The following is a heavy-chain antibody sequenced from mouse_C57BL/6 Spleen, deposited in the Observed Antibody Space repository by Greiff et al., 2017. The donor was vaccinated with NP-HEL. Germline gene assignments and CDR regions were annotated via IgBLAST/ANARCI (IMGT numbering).Heavy chain of an antibody. CDR2: IYPGSGST. J-gene: IGHJ2*01. V-gene: IGHV1-55*01. D-gene: IGHD1-1*01. CDR1: GYTFTSYW. Sequence: QVQLQQPGAELVKPGASVKMSCKASGYTFTSYWITWVKQRPGQGLEWIGDIYPGSGSTNYNEKFKSKATLTVDTSSSTAYMQLSSLTSEDSAVYYCARGGIYYYGSRYFDYWGQGTTLTVSS. CDR3: ARGGIYYYGSRYFDY.